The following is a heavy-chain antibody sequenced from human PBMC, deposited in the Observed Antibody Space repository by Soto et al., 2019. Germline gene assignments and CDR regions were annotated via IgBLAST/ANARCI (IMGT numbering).Heavy chain of an antibody. V-gene: IGHV4-30-4*01. Sequence: PSETLSLTCTVSGGSISNGDYYWSWIRQPPGKGLEWIGYIYYSGSTYYNPSLKSRVTISVDTSKNQFSLKLSSVTAADTAVYYCARIGCYYDSSGCDAFDIWGQGTMV. J-gene: IGHJ3*02. CDR2: IYYSGST. CDR3: ARIGCYYDSSGCDAFDI. CDR1: GGSISNGDYY. D-gene: IGHD3-22*01.